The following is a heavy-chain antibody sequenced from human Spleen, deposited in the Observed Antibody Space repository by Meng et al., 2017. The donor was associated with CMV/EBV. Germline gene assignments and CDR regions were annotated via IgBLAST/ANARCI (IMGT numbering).Heavy chain of an antibody. D-gene: IGHD1-26*01. CDR3: ATSRRAP. V-gene: IGHV1-2*02. CDR2: IKPNNGGT. CDR1: EYSFIGYH. Sequence: ASVKVSCKASEYSFIGYHIHWGRQAPGQGLEWMGCIKPNNGGTNYAQKFQDRVTMTGDTSINTAYMELSNLRSDDTAVYYCATSRRAPWGQGTLVTVSS. J-gene: IGHJ5*02.